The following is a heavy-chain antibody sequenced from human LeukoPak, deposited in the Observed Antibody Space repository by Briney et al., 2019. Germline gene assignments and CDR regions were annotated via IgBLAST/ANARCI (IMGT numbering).Heavy chain of an antibody. CDR2: ISGSGGST. D-gene: IGHD6-13*01. CDR1: GFTFSGYA. V-gene: IGHV3-23*01. CDR3: AKQKGRIAAAGTAEY. Sequence: GGSLRLSCAASGFTFSGYAMSWVRQAPGKGLEWVSAISGSGGSTYYADSVKGRFTISRDNSKNTLYLQMNSLRAEDTAVYYCAKQKGRIAAAGTAEYWGQGTLVTVSS. J-gene: IGHJ4*02.